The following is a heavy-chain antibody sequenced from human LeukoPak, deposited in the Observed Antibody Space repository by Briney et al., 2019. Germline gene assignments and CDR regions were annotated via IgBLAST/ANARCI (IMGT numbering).Heavy chain of an antibody. V-gene: IGHV3-53*01. CDR1: WVSRSSDP. D-gene: IGHD5-12*01. CDR2: IYSGGST. CDR3: ARGHYSGYDEDAFDI. J-gene: IGHJ3*02. Sequence: GGGLRHSPAAPWVSRSSDPMCGGRAAAGGGVGWGSVIYSGGSTYYADSVRGRFTISRDNSKNTLYLQMNSLRAEDTAVYYCARGHYSGYDEDAFDIWGQGTMVTVSS.